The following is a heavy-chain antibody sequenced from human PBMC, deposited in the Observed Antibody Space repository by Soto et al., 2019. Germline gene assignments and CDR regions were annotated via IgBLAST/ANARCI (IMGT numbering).Heavy chain of an antibody. CDR3: ARDQGYCSGGSCYVAGY. CDR2: IYSGGST. D-gene: IGHD2-15*01. J-gene: IGHJ4*02. CDR1: GLTVSSNY. V-gene: IGHV3-53*01. Sequence: GGSLRLSCAASGLTVSSNYMSWVRQAPGKGLEWVSVIYSGGSTYYADSVMGRFTISRDNAKNTLYLQMNSLRAEDTAVYYCARDQGYCSGGSCYVAGYWGQGTLVTVSS.